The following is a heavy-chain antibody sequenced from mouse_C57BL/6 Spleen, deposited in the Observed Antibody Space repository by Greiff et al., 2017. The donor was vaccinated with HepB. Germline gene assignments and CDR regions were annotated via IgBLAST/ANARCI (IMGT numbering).Heavy chain of an antibody. V-gene: IGHV1-26*01. CDR3: ARWGRLYAMDY. CDR1: GYTFTDYY. D-gene: IGHD1-1*01. Sequence: EVQLQQSGPELVKPGASVKISCKASGYTFTDYYMNWVKQSHGKSLEWIGDINPNNGGTSYNQKFKGKATLTVDKSSSTAYMELRSLTSEDSAVYYCARWGRLYAMDYWGQGTSVTVSS. J-gene: IGHJ4*01. CDR2: INPNNGGT.